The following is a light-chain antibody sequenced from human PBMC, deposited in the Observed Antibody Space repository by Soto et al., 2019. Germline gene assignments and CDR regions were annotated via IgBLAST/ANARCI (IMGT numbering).Light chain of an antibody. CDR2: KTS. V-gene: IGKV1-5*03. CDR1: QSINNW. J-gene: IGKJ4*01. CDR3: QQYKSFSLT. Sequence: DIQITQSPSTLSASVGDRVTITCRASQSINNWLAWYQQKQGKAPKILIYKTSDLESGVPSRFRGSGSGTEFSLTISRLQPDDFETYYCQQYKSFSLTFGGGTKVDIK.